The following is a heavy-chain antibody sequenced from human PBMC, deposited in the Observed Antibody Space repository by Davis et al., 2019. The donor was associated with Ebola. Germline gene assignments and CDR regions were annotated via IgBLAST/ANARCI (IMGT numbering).Heavy chain of an antibody. D-gene: IGHD3-3*01. V-gene: IGHV3-30*04. CDR1: GFTLRNYA. CDR3: ARAGFDEVLDY. Sequence: LSLTCAASGFTLRNYAMHWVRQAPGKGLEWVAVVSHSQRETFYADSVKGRFTISRDNSENTLYLQMNSLTADDTSVYYCARAGFDEVLDYWGQGTPVTVSS. J-gene: IGHJ4*02. CDR2: VSHSQRET.